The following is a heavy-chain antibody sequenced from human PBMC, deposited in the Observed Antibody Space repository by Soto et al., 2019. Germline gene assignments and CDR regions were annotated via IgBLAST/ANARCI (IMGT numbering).Heavy chain of an antibody. CDR3: ARAGSPFDSDSSGYWGFDH. V-gene: IGHV3-53*01. CDR2: IYSGGTT. Sequence: GGSLRLSCAASGFTVSSNYMSWVRQAPGKGLEWVSVIYSGGTTYYADSVRGRFTVSRDDSKNTLFLQMSSLRAEDTAVYYCARAGSPFDSDSSGYWGFDHWGQGTLVTVSS. D-gene: IGHD3-22*01. J-gene: IGHJ4*02. CDR1: GFTVSSNY.